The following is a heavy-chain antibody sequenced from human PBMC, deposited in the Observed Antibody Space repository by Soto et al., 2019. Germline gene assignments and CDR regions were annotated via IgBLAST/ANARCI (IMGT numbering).Heavy chain of an antibody. CDR1: GYTFTSYG. J-gene: IGHJ4*02. CDR3: ARAKPKDIVVVVAASFDY. V-gene: IGHV1-18*01. Sequence: ASVKVSCKASGYTFTSYGISWVRQAPGQGLEWIGWISAYNGNTNYAQKLQGRVTMTTDTSTSTAYMELRSLRSDDTAVYYCARAKPKDIVVVVAASFDYWGQGTLVTVSS. D-gene: IGHD2-15*01. CDR2: ISAYNGNT.